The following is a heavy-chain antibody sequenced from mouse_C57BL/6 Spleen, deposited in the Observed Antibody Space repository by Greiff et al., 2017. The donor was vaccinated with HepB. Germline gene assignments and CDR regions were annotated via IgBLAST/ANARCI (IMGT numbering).Heavy chain of an antibody. V-gene: IGHV1-39*01. J-gene: IGHJ2*01. D-gene: IGHD1-1*01. CDR1: GYSFTDYN. Sequence: EVKLVESGPELVKPGASVKISCKASGYSFTDYNMNWVKQSNGKSLEWIGVINPNYGTTSYNQKFKGKATLTVDQSSSTAYMQLNSLTSEDSAVYYCARATVVGDYFDYWGQGTTLTVSS. CDR2: INPNYGTT. CDR3: ARATVVGDYFDY.